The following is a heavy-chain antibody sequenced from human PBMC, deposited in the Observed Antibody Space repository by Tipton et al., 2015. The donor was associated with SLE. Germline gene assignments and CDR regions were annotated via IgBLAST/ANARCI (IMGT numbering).Heavy chain of an antibody. CDR2: IRSKAYGGTS. D-gene: IGHD2-21*02. J-gene: IGHJ4*02. CDR1: GFIFGDYV. Sequence: SLRLSCTTSGFIFGDYVMSWFRQAPGKGLEWVGFIRSKAYGGTSEYAASVKRRFTISRDDSKNIAYLQMNSLKTEDTAMYYCARDSASCGGDCYPDYWGQGTLVTVSS. CDR3: ARDSASCGGDCYPDY. V-gene: IGHV3-49*03.